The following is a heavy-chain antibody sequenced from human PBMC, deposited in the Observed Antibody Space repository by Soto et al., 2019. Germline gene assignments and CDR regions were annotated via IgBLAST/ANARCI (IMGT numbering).Heavy chain of an antibody. V-gene: IGHV3-33*06. CDR3: AKGPAYYYDSSTDY. CDR1: GFTFSSYG. D-gene: IGHD3-22*01. CDR2: IWYDGSNK. J-gene: IGHJ4*02. Sequence: QVQLVESGGGVVQPGRSLRLSCAASGFTFSSYGMHWVRQAPGKGLEWVAVIWYDGSNKYYADSVKGRFTISRDNSKNTLYLQMNSLRAEDTAVYYCAKGPAYYYDSSTDYWGQGTLVTVSS.